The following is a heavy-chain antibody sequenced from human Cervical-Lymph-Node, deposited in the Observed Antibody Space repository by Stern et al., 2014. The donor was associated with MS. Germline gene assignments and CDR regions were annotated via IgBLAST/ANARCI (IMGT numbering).Heavy chain of an antibody. Sequence: QLVESGSGQAKPSQTLSLTCAVSGGSISSGGSSWNWIRQPPGKGLEWIGFIYHSGSTYYNPSLKGRVFISVDVSKNQFALTLRSVTAADTAVYYCARGGVIYTQDRNGFDVWGQGTMVTVSS. V-gene: IGHV4-30-2*01. J-gene: IGHJ3*01. D-gene: IGHD2-21*01. CDR2: IYHSGST. CDR3: ARGGVIYTQDRNGFDV. CDR1: GGSISSGGSS.